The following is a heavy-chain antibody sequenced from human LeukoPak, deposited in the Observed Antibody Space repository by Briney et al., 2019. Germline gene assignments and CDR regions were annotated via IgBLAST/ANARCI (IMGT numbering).Heavy chain of an antibody. CDR2: ISSSGSTI. J-gene: IGHJ4*02. CDR3: AREGAIASLRPYYFDY. Sequence: GSLRLSCAASGFTFSDYYMSWIRQAPGKGLEWISYISSSGSTIYYADSVKGRFTISRDNARNSLYLQMNSLRAEDTAVYYCAREGAIASLRPYYFDYWGQGTLVTVSS. V-gene: IGHV3-11*01. D-gene: IGHD6-6*01. CDR1: GFTFSDYY.